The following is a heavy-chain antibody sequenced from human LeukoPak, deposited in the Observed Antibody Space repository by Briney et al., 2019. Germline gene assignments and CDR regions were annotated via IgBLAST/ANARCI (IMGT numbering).Heavy chain of an antibody. V-gene: IGHV3-9*03. J-gene: IGHJ4*02. CDR3: AKAAYYDSSGYRGIDY. D-gene: IGHD3-22*01. Sequence: PGGSLRLSCAASGFTFDDYAMHWVRQAPGKGLEWVSGISWNSGSIGYADSVKGRFTISRDNAKNSLYLQMNSLRAEDMALYYCAKAAYYDSSGYRGIDYWGQGTLVTVSS. CDR2: ISWNSGSI. CDR1: GFTFDDYA.